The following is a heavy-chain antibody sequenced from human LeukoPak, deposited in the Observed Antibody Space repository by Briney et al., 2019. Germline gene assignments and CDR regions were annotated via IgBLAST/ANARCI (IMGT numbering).Heavy chain of an antibody. J-gene: IGHJ4*02. CDR2: IDHSGGT. CDR1: GVSFSGYY. D-gene: IGHD3-10*01. Sequence: SETLSLTCAVYGVSFSGYYWSWIRQPPGKGLEWIGEIDHSGGTNYNPSLKSRVTISVDTSKNQFSLKLSSVTAADTAVYYCARASNYYGSGSCDYWGQGTLVTVSS. CDR3: ARASNYYGSGSCDY. V-gene: IGHV4-34*01.